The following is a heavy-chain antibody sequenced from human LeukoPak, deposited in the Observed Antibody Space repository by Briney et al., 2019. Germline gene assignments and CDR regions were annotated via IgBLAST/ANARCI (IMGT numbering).Heavy chain of an antibody. V-gene: IGHV4-61*01. CDR2: MYYNGST. CDR1: TGSVSSGTYY. D-gene: IGHD3-22*01. Sequence: SDTLFITCTVSTGSVSSGTYYWSWIRQPPGKGLERIGYMYYNGSTNYNPSLKSRVTISVDTSKKRFSLKLSSVTAADTAMYYCARAPRVTMIIVTPGAFDMWGQGTMVTVSS. J-gene: IGHJ3*02. CDR3: ARAPRVTMIIVTPGAFDM.